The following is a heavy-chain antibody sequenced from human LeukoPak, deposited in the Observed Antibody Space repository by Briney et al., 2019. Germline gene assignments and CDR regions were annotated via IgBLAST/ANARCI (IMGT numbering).Heavy chain of an antibody. V-gene: IGHV1-69*13. Sequence: SVTVSCKASGGTFSSYAISWVRQAPGQGLEWMGGIIPIFGTANYAQKFQGRVTITADESTSTAYMELSSLRSEDTAVYYCARAPADYGGNLFDYWGQGTLVTLSS. CDR1: GGTFSSYA. J-gene: IGHJ4*02. CDR2: IIPIFGTA. CDR3: ARAPADYGGNLFDY. D-gene: IGHD4-23*01.